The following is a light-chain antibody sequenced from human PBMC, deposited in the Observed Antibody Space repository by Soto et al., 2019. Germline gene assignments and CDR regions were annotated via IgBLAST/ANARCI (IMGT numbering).Light chain of an antibody. J-gene: IGLJ7*01. Sequence: QPVLTQSPSASASLGASVKLTCTRSRGHSSYAIAWHQQQPAQGPRYLMKLNSDGSPSNGDGLRDRFSVSSSGAERYLSVPSLESEDEAASYCRTCGAGTVVFGGGTQLTVL. CDR2: LNSDGSP. V-gene: IGLV4-69*01. CDR1: RGHSSYA. CDR3: RTCGAGTVV.